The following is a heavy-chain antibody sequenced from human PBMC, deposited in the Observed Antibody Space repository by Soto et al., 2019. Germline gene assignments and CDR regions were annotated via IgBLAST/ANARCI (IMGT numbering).Heavy chain of an antibody. D-gene: IGHD3-10*01. J-gene: IGHJ4*02. CDR1: GFTVSSNY. CDR3: ARAFSYYYGSGSYLGY. V-gene: IGHV3-66*01. Sequence: GGSLRLSCAASGFTVSSNYMSWVRQAPGKGLEWVSVIYSGGSTYYADSVKGRFTISRDNSKNTLYLQMNSLRAEDTAVYYCARAFSYYYGSGSYLGYWGQGTLVTVSS. CDR2: IYSGGST.